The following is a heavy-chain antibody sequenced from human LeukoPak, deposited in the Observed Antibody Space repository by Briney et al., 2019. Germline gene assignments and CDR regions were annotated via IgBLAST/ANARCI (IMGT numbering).Heavy chain of an antibody. Sequence: SETLSLTCTVSGGSISSSSYYWGWIRQRPGKGLEWIGSIYYSGSTYYNPSLKSRVTISVDTSKNQFSLKLSSVTAADTAVYYCARGGGIAAARKVFDPWGQGTLVTVSS. V-gene: IGHV4-39*07. D-gene: IGHD6-13*01. J-gene: IGHJ5*02. CDR3: ARGGGIAAARKVFDP. CDR1: GGSISSSSYY. CDR2: IYYSGST.